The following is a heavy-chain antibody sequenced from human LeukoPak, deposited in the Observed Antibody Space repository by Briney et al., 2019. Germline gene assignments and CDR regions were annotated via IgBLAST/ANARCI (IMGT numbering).Heavy chain of an antibody. D-gene: IGHD5-18*01. J-gene: IGHJ3*02. CDR2: IYSGGST. CDR3: ARIQLASRAFDI. V-gene: IGHV3-53*01. CDR1: GFPFSSYA. Sequence: GGSLRLSCTTSGFPFSSYAMSWVRQAPGKGLEWVSVIYSGGSTYYADSVKGRFTISRDNSKNTLYLQMNSLRAEDTAVYYCARIQLASRAFDIWGQGTMVTVSS.